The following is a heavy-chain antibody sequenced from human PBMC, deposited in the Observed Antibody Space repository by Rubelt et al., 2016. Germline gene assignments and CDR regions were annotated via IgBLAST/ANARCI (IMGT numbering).Heavy chain of an antibody. D-gene: IGHD3-22*01. CDR2: IYYSGST. J-gene: IGHJ4*02. CDR1: GGSISSSSYY. V-gene: IGHV4-39*01. CDR3: ESADRDSPPY. Sequence: QLQLQESGPGLVKPSETLSLTCPVSGGSISSSSYYWGWIRQPPGKGLEWIGSIYYSGSTYYNPSLKVRVAESVETCKNQVSLKLGSVTAADTAVYYCESADRDSPPYWGQGTLVTVSS.